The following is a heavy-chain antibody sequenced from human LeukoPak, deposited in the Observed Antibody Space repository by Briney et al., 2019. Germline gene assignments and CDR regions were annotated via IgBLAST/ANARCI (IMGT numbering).Heavy chain of an antibody. CDR1: GYLFSNYW. Sequence: GESLKISFKGSGYLFSNYWIGWVRPMPGKGLGWGGIIFPGDSDTRYSPSFEGRVTISADKSINTAHLQWSSLRASDSGVYYCARGICSAGSCHGEYYFDYWGQGTLVTVAS. CDR3: ARGICSAGSCHGEYYFDY. CDR2: IFPGDSDT. D-gene: IGHD2-15*01. V-gene: IGHV5-51*01. J-gene: IGHJ4*02.